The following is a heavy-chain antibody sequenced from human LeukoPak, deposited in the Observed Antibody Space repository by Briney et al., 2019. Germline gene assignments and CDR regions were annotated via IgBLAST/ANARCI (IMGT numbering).Heavy chain of an antibody. CDR3: ARRPDGYAYGLDY. CDR2: ISSSDSTV. V-gene: IGHV3-11*01. J-gene: IGHJ4*02. CDR1: GFTFSNYY. Sequence: GGSLRLSCSASGFTFSNYYMSWVRQTPGKGLEWLSYISSSDSTVYYAGAVKGRFTVSRDNAKNSLYLQMSSLRPEDTAVYYCARRPDGYAYGLDYWGQGTLVTVSS. D-gene: IGHD5-18*01.